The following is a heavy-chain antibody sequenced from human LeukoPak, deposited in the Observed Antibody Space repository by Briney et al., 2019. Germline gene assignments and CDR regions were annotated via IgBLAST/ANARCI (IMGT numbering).Heavy chain of an antibody. CDR2: ISYDGSNK. CDR1: GFTFSSYD. CDR3: AKDLSSAGQWLANGHAFDI. V-gene: IGHV3-30*18. Sequence: GGSLRLSCAASGFTFSSYDMHWVRQAPGKGLEWVAVISYDGSNKYYADSVKGRFTISRDNSKNTLYLQMNSLRAEDTAVYYCAKDLSSAGQWLANGHAFDIWGQGTMVTVSS. J-gene: IGHJ3*02. D-gene: IGHD6-19*01.